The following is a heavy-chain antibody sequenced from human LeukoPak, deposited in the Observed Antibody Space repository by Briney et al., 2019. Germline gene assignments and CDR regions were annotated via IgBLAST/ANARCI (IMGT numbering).Heavy chain of an antibody. V-gene: IGHV4-61*02. D-gene: IGHD3-10*01. CDR1: GASITSGTYY. CDR2: IYTSGTT. J-gene: IGHJ5*02. Sequence: SQTLSLTCTVSGASITSGTYYWGWIQQPAGKGLEYIGRIYTSGTTNYNPSVKSRVTISIDTSKNQFSLTLRSVTAADTAVYYCARGLGSMLRGGSNWFDPWGQGTLVIVSS. CDR3: ARGLGSMLRGGSNWFDP.